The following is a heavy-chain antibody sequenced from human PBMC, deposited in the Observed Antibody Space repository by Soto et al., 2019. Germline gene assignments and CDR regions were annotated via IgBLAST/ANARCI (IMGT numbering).Heavy chain of an antibody. J-gene: IGHJ4*02. CDR3: AREGAAAARMFDN. D-gene: IGHD6-13*01. CDR1: GYTFNMYY. CDR2: INPNGDTT. V-gene: IGHV1-46*02. Sequence: QVQLVQSGAEVRNPGASVKLSCKASGYTFNMYYMHWVRQAPGQGLEWMGVINPNGDTTTYAQRFQGRLTTTRDTSTSTVYMDLTSLRSEDTAVYYCAREGAAAARMFDNWGQGTLVTVSS.